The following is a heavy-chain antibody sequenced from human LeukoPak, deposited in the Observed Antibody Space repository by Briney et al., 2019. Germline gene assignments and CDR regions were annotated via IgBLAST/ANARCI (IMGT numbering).Heavy chain of an antibody. CDR1: GFTFSDYY. Sequence: PGGSLRLSCAASGFTFSDYYMSWIRQAPGKGLEWVSYISSSGSTIYYADSVKGRFTISRDNAKNSLYLQMNSLRAEDTAVYYCARDTGGDYVWGSYRYYFVYWGQGTLVTVSS. D-gene: IGHD3-16*02. CDR3: ARDTGGDYVWGSYRYYFVY. V-gene: IGHV3-11*01. CDR2: ISSSGSTI. J-gene: IGHJ4*02.